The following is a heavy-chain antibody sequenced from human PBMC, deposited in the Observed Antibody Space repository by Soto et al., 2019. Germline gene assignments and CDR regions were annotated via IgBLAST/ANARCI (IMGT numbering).Heavy chain of an antibody. CDR1: GYTFTNYG. D-gene: IGHD3-9*01. CDR2: ISTYRCDP. CDR3: ARFDYTKYLFDF. Sequence: QFHLVQSGAELKKPGASVKVSCKASGYTFTNYGIGWVRQAPGPGLEWMGWISTYRCDPTYAQKLQGRVTMTTDSSSSTAYMELGSLRSDDTALYYCARFDYTKYLFDFWGQGTLVTVSS. J-gene: IGHJ4*02. V-gene: IGHV1-18*01.